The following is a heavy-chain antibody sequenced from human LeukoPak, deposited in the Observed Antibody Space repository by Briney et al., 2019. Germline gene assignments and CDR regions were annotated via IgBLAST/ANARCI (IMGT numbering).Heavy chain of an antibody. CDR3: AKSVLGVAGRGYMDV. CDR1: GFTFSSYE. J-gene: IGHJ6*03. Sequence: PGGSLRLSCAASGFTFSSYEMNWVRQAPGKGLEWVSYISSSGSTIYYADSVKGRFTISRDNSQKKLYLHMSNLRVEDTAIYFCAKSVLGVAGRGYMDVWGKGTTVTVSS. D-gene: IGHD3-10*01. V-gene: IGHV3-48*03. CDR2: ISSSGSTI.